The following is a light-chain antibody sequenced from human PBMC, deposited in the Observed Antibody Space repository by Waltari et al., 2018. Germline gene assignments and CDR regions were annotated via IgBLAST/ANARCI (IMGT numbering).Light chain of an antibody. Sequence: SSELTQDPAVSVALGPTVRITCQGDSLRSYYASWYQQKPGQAPVLVMYAKNNRPSGIPDRFSGSRSGNTASLSITGAQAEDEADYYCNSRDRSGNHLVFGGGTTLTVL. V-gene: IGLV3-19*01. J-gene: IGLJ2*01. CDR1: SLRSYY. CDR3: NSRDRSGNHLV. CDR2: AKN.